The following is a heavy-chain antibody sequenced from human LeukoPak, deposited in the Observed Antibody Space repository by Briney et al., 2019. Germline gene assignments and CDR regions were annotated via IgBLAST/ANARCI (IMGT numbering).Heavy chain of an antibody. V-gene: IGHV1-46*02. CDR3: ARDLFKTPHHCDY. Sequence: ASVNVSCQASGYTFDSYFIHWVRQAPGQGLEWMGVINSSDGSANYAQKFQGRVAMTRHMSTTTVYMELSSLRAEDTAVFYCARDLFKTPHHCDYWGQGTLVTVSS. J-gene: IGHJ4*02. CDR2: INSSDGSA. CDR1: GYTFDSYF.